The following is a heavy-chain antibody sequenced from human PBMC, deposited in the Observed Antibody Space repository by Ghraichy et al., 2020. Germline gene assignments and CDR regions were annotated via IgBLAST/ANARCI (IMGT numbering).Heavy chain of an antibody. Sequence: GESLNISCAASGFTFSSYSMNWVRQAPGKGLEWVSSISSSSSYIYYADSVKGRFTISRDNAKNSLYLQMNSLRAEDTAVYYCATGELLDYWGQGTLVTVSS. CDR3: ATGELLDY. D-gene: IGHD1-26*01. J-gene: IGHJ4*02. CDR2: ISSSSSYI. V-gene: IGHV3-21*01. CDR1: GFTFSSYS.